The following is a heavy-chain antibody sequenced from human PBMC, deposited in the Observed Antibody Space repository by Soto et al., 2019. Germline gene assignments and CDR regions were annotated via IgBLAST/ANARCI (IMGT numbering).Heavy chain of an antibody. Sequence: QGQLQESGPGLVKPSQTLSLTCTVSGGSISSGGSYWGWIRQHPGKGLEWIGYIDNSGTSYYSPSLKSRLTISVDTSHNQFSLHLSSVTAADTAVYYCARVGIRGTIDAFDIWGQGTMVTVSS. CDR1: GGSISSGGSY. CDR2: IDNSGTS. V-gene: IGHV4-31*03. D-gene: IGHD1-20*01. CDR3: ARVGIRGTIDAFDI. J-gene: IGHJ3*02.